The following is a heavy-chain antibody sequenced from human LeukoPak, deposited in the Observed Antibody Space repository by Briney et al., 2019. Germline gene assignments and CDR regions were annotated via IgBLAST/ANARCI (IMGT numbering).Heavy chain of an antibody. Sequence: PSETLSLTCTVAGGSIGTYQWSWIRQPPGKGLEWIGYNSYSGSTNYDPSLKSRVTISLDTSKNQFSLKVNSVTAADTAVYYCARERTSAYSYYFDYWGQGTLVTVSS. V-gene: IGHV4-59*01. CDR3: ARERTSAYSYYFDY. CDR1: GGSIGTYQ. J-gene: IGHJ4*02. D-gene: IGHD3-22*01. CDR2: NSYSGST.